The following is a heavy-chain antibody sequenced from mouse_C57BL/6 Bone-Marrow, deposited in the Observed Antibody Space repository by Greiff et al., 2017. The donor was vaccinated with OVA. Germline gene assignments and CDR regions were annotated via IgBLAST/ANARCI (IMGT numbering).Heavy chain of an antibody. Sequence: QVQLQQSGPELVKPGASVKISCKASGYTFTDYYINWVKQRPGQGLEWIGWIFPGSGSPYYNEKFKGKATLTVDKSSSTAYMLLRSLTSEDSAVFFCARSRFYSYYCDYWGQGTTLTVSS. V-gene: IGHV1-75*01. D-gene: IGHD2-1*01. CDR3: ARSRFYSYYCDY. CDR2: IFPGSGSP. J-gene: IGHJ2*01. CDR1: GYTFTDYY.